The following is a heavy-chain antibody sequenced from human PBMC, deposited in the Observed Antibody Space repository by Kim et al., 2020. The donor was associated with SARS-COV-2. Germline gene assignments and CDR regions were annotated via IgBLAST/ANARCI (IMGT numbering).Heavy chain of an antibody. CDR2: ISGSGAVI. D-gene: IGHD5-18*01. CDR3: VRQHSDGQRFDW. J-gene: IGHJ4*02. CDR1: GFTFDSYA. Sequence: GGSLRLSCAASGFTFDSYALNWVRQAPGKGLEWVASISGSGAVIFYPDSVRGRFTISRDNAETSVFLDMKSLTADDTAVYYCVRQHSDGQRFDWWGQGTLVTVSA. V-gene: IGHV3-21*01.